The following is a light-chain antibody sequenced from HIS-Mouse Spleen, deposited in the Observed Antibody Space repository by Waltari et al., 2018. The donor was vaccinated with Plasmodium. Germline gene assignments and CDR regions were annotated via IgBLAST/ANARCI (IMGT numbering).Light chain of an antibody. CDR2: DAS. V-gene: IGKV1-13*02. J-gene: IGKJ5*01. CDR1: QGTSSA. CDR3: QQFNSYPQGT. Sequence: AIQLTQSPSSLSASVGDRVTITCRASQGTSSALAWYQQKPGKAPKLLIYDASSLESGVPSRFSGSGSVTDFTLTISSLQPEDFATYYCQQFNSYPQGTFGQGTRLEIK.